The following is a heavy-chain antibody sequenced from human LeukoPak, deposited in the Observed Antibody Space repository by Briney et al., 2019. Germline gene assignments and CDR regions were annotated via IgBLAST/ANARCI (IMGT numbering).Heavy chain of an antibody. CDR2: ISSSGGTT. Sequence: PGGSLRLSCAASGFTFSGYAMSWVRQAPGKGLEWVSAISSSGGTTYYADSVKGRFTISRDNSKNTLYLQMNSLRAEDTAVYYCAKDPWGILTGYYNYWGQGTLVTVSS. V-gene: IGHV3-23*01. J-gene: IGHJ4*02. CDR3: AKDPWGILTGYYNY. CDR1: GFTFSGYA. D-gene: IGHD3-9*01.